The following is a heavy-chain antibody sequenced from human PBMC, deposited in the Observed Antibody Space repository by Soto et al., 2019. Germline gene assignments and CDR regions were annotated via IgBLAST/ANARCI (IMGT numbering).Heavy chain of an antibody. Sequence: GGSLRLSCAASGFTFSSYGMHWVRQAPGKGLEWVAVIWYDGSNKYYADSVKGRFTISRDNSKNTLYLQMNSLRAEDTAVYYCAMRGSLYSSSSDYYYYMDVWGKGTTVTVSS. CDR3: AMRGSLYSSSSDYYYYMDV. J-gene: IGHJ6*03. D-gene: IGHD6-6*01. CDR2: IWYDGSNK. CDR1: GFTFSSYG. V-gene: IGHV3-33*01.